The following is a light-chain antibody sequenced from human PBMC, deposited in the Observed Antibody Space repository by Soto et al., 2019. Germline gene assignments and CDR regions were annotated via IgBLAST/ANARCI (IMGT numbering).Light chain of an antibody. CDR3: QQYGGSPPT. V-gene: IGKV3-20*01. CDR2: GAS. J-gene: IGKJ1*01. CDR1: QSVSSNY. Sequence: EIVLTQSPGTLSLSPGERATLSCRASQSVSSNYLAWYQRKPGQAPRLLIYGASSRATDIPNRFSGSGSGTDFKLTITRLEPEDFAVYFCQQYGGSPPTFGQGTKVEIK.